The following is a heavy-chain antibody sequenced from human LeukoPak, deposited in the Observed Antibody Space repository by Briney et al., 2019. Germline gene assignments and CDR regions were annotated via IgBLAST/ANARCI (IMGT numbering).Heavy chain of an antibody. J-gene: IGHJ4*02. CDR3: ARGQEGSSWEDY. D-gene: IGHD6-13*01. CDR1: GYTFTSYD. Sequence: ASVKVSCKASGYTFTSYDINWVRQATGQGLEWMGWMNPNSGNTGYAQKFRGRVTMTRNTSISTAYMELSSLRSEDTAVYYCARGQEGSSWEDYWGQGTLVTVSS. V-gene: IGHV1-8*01. CDR2: MNPNSGNT.